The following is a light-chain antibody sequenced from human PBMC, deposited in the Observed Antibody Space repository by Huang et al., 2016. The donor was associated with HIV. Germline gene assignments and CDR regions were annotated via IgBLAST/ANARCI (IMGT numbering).Light chain of an antibody. Sequence: EIVVTQSPATLSVSPGERATLSCRASQSVGSNLAWYQQKPGQAPRLLIYGASARATGIPAMFSGSGSGTEFTLTISSLQSEDFAVYYCQQYNNWPPWTFGQGTKVEIK. CDR1: QSVGSN. CDR2: GAS. J-gene: IGKJ1*01. CDR3: QQYNNWPPWT. V-gene: IGKV3-15*01.